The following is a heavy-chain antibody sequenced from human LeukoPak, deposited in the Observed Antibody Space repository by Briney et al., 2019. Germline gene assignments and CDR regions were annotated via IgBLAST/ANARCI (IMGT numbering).Heavy chain of an antibody. CDR3: ARDALRGYSSPWFDP. CDR2: IHDSGST. Sequence: SETLSLTCTVSDGSISSYYWSWIRQPPGKGLEWIGYIHDSGSTNYNSSLKSRVTISVDTSKNQFSLKLSSVTAADTAVYYCARDALRGYSSPWFDPWGQGTLVTVSS. J-gene: IGHJ5*02. CDR1: DGSISSYY. D-gene: IGHD6-13*01. V-gene: IGHV4-59*12.